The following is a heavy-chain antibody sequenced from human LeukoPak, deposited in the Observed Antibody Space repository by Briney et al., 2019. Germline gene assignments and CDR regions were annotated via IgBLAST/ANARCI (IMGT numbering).Heavy chain of an antibody. CDR1: GYTFTSYY. Sequence: ASVKVSCKASGYTFTSYYMHRVRQAPGQGLEWMGIINPSGGSTSYAQKFQGRVTMTRDTSTSTVYMELSSLRSEDTAVYYCARDAPSSADCSSTSCRNWFDPWGQGTLVTVSS. D-gene: IGHD2-2*01. CDR2: INPSGGST. CDR3: ARDAPSSADCSSTSCRNWFDP. V-gene: IGHV1-46*01. J-gene: IGHJ5*02.